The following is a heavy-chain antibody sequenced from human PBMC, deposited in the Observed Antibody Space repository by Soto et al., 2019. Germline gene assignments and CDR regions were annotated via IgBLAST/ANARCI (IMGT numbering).Heavy chain of an antibody. CDR1: GYTFINYG. CDR3: VKDRGGRGAKVKVGAFDV. J-gene: IGHJ3*01. V-gene: IGHV1-18*01. CDR2: INPSNGNT. D-gene: IGHD4-17*01. Sequence: QFQLVQSGGEVKTPGASVKVSCKPSGYTFINYGITWVRQAPGQGLEWLAWINPSNGNTNYAQNLQGRVTVTTDTSTSTAYMQLRSLGFDDTAVYYCVKDRGGRGAKVKVGAFDVWGQGTSITVSP.